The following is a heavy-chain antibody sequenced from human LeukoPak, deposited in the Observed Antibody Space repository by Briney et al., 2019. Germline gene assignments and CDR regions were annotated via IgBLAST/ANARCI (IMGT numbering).Heavy chain of an antibody. Sequence: PGRSLRLSCAASGFTFSGYGMHWVRQAPGKGLEWVAVIWYDGSNKYYADSVKGRFTISRDNSKNTLYLQMNSLRPEDTAVYYCTNATSPGYCSSTSCYFDWWGQGTLVTVSS. V-gene: IGHV3-33*06. CDR3: TNATSPGYCSSTSCYFDW. J-gene: IGHJ4*02. CDR2: IWYDGSNK. CDR1: GFTFSGYG. D-gene: IGHD2-2*01.